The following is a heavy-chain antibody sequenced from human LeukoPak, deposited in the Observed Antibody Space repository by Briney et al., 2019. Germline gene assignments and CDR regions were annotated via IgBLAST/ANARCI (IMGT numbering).Heavy chain of an antibody. CDR1: GYTFTSYG. J-gene: IGHJ4*02. CDR2: ISAYNGNT. Sequence: ASVKVSCKASGYTFTSYGISWVRQAPGQGLEWMGWISAYNGNTNYAQKLQGRVTMTTDTSTSTAYMELRSLRPDDTAVYYCARTGLRIAVAGNFDYWGQGTLVTVSS. V-gene: IGHV1-18*01. CDR3: ARTGLRIAVAGNFDY. D-gene: IGHD6-19*01.